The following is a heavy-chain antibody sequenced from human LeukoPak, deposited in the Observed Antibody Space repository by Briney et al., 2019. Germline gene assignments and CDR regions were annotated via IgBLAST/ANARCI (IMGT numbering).Heavy chain of an antibody. CDR3: ASYYYGSGTSLGY. Sequence: GGSLRLSCAASGFTFSGYWVTWVRQAPGKGLEWVANINPALSEKYYVGSVKGRFTISRDNAKNSLYLQMNSLRAEDTAVYYCASYYYGSGTSLGYWGQGTLVTVSS. J-gene: IGHJ4*02. CDR1: GFTFSGYW. CDR2: INPALSEK. D-gene: IGHD3-10*01. V-gene: IGHV3-7*01.